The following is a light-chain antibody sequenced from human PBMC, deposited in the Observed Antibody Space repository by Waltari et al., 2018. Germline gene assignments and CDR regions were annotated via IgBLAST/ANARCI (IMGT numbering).Light chain of an antibody. J-gene: IGKJ1*01. CDR3: QQRSNSPS. V-gene: IGKV3-11*01. Sequence: IVLTQSPATWSFSPGDTATLSCRPSQIVSSHLAWYQKKPGQAPRLLNYEASKRATGLPGRFSGSGSATDFTLTITSLEHEDFAVFFCQQRSNSPSFGPGTKVEIK. CDR1: QIVSSH. CDR2: EAS.